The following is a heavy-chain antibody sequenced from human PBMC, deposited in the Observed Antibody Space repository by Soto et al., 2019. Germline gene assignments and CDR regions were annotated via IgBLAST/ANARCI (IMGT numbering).Heavy chain of an antibody. CDR1: GHTFTDYY. V-gene: IGHV1-2*02. CDR2: INAESGGI. J-gene: IGHJ6*02. D-gene: IGHD2-2*01. Sequence: GASVKVSCKASGHTFTDYYIHWVRQAPGQGLEWMGWINAESGGINYAQKFQGRVTMTRDTSVSTAYMELRSLRSDDTAVYYCARAYCSSTSCYGYYYYYGMDVWGQGTTVTVSS. CDR3: ARAYCSSTSCYGYYYYYGMDV.